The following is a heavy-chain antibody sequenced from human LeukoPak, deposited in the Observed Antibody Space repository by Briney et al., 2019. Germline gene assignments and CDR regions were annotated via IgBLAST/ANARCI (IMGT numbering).Heavy chain of an antibody. D-gene: IGHD5-18*01. CDR2: IYYSGST. CDR3: ARGGGSGYSYG. Sequence: PSETLSLTCAVSGGSIINSNWWSWVRQPPGKGLEWIGYIYYSGSTNYNPSLKSRVTISVDTSKNQFSLKLTSVTAADTAVYYCARGGGSGYSYGWGQGTLVTVSS. CDR1: GGSIINSNW. V-gene: IGHV4-4*02. J-gene: IGHJ4*02.